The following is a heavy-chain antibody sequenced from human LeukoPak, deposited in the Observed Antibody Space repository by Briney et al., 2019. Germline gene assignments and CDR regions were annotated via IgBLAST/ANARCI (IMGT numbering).Heavy chain of an antibody. D-gene: IGHD1-26*01. CDR3: ARGGSYQYYFDY. CDR1: GYSFTSYG. CDR2: ISVNNGNT. Sequence: ASVKVSCKASGYSFTSYGISWVRQAPGQGLEWMGWISVNNGNTNYAQKLQGRVTMTADTSTSTAYMELRSLRSDDTAVYYCARGGSYQYYFDYWGQGTLVTVSS. J-gene: IGHJ4*02. V-gene: IGHV1-18*01.